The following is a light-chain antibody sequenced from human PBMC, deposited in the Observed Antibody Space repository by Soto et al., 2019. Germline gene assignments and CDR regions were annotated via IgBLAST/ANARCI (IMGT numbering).Light chain of an antibody. CDR3: SSYTTSSTYV. CDR1: SSDVGSYNR. CDR2: DVS. Sequence: SVLTQPPSVSVSPGQSVAISCTGTSSDVGSYNRVSWYQQPPGTAPKLMIYDVSDRPSGVPDRFSGSKSGNTASLTISGLQAEDEADYYCSSYTTSSTYVFGTGTKVTVL. V-gene: IGLV2-18*02. J-gene: IGLJ1*01.